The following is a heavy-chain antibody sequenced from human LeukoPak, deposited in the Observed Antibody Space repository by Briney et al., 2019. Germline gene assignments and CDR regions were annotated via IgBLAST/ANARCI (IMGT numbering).Heavy chain of an antibody. Sequence: SETLSLTCTVSGGSISSGDYYWSWIRQPPGKGLEWIGYIYYSGSTYYNPSLKSRDTISVDTSKNQFSLKLSSVTAADTAVYYCAGLYGDYGPIDIWGQGTMVTVSS. V-gene: IGHV4-30-4*01. CDR3: AGLYGDYGPIDI. D-gene: IGHD4-17*01. CDR2: IYYSGST. CDR1: GGSISSGDYY. J-gene: IGHJ3*02.